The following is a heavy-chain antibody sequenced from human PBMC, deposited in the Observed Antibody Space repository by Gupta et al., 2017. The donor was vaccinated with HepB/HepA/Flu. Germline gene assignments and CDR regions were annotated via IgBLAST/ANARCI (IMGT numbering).Heavy chain of an antibody. D-gene: IGHD4-17*01. V-gene: IGHV3-73*01. Sequence: EVQLVASGGVLVQLGGHLKLSCAASGFTFSGSAMHWVRQASGKGLEWVGRIRSKANSYATAYAASVKGRFTISRDDSKNTAYLQMNSLKTEDTAVYYCTSSTVTSFDYWGQGTLVTVSS. J-gene: IGHJ4*02. CDR1: GFTFSGSA. CDR3: TSSTVTSFDY. CDR2: IRSKANSYAT.